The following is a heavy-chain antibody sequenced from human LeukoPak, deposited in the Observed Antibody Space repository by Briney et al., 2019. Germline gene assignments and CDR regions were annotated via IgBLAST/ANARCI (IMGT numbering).Heavy chain of an antibody. J-gene: IGHJ1*01. Sequence: ASVKVSCKASGYTFTDYYIHWVRQAPGQGPEWMGWINPNTGGTIHALKFQGRVTVTRDTSISTVSMDLSRLSSDDTAVYYCARDFRRGGSMEYFQHWGQGTLVTVSS. CDR1: GYTFTDYY. V-gene: IGHV1-2*02. CDR3: ARDFRRGGSMEYFQH. CDR2: INPNTGGT. D-gene: IGHD2-15*01.